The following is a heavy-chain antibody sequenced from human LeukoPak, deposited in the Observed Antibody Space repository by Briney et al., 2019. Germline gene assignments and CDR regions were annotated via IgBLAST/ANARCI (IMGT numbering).Heavy chain of an antibody. CDR2: ISWNSGSI. D-gene: IGHD3-10*01. Sequence: GGSLRLSCAASGFTFTNNFMSWVRQVPGKGLEWVSGISWNSGSIGYADSVKGRFTIPRDNAKNSLYLQMNSLRAEDTALYYCAKDMAGYYGSGSYLGYWGQGTLVTVSS. J-gene: IGHJ4*02. CDR3: AKDMAGYYGSGSYLGY. CDR1: GFTFTNNF. V-gene: IGHV3-9*01.